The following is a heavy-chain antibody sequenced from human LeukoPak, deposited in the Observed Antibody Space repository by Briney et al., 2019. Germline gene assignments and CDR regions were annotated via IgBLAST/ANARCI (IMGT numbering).Heavy chain of an antibody. D-gene: IGHD5-18*01. CDR3: ARGDTAMVPRGAFDY. CDR1: GGSISGGGYY. CDR2: ISFSGST. J-gene: IGHJ4*02. V-gene: IGHV4-31*03. Sequence: SQTLSLTCTVSGGSISGGGYYWSWIRQHPGEGLEWIGYISFSGSTDYNPSLKSRVTISVDTSKNQFSLKLTSVTAADTAVYYCARGDTAMVPRGAFDYWGQGTLVTVSS.